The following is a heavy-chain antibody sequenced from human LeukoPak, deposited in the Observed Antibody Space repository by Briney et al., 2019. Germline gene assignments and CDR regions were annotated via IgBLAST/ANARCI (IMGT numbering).Heavy chain of an antibody. Sequence: GGSLRLSCAASGFTFSSYAMSWVRQALGKGLEWVSAISGSGGSTYYGDSVKGRFTISRDNSKNTLYLQMNSLRAEDTAVYYCAKDGPSGSYFFQHWGQGTLVTVSS. CDR2: ISGSGGST. CDR1: GFTFSSYA. CDR3: AKDGPSGSYFFQH. J-gene: IGHJ1*01. D-gene: IGHD1-26*01. V-gene: IGHV3-23*01.